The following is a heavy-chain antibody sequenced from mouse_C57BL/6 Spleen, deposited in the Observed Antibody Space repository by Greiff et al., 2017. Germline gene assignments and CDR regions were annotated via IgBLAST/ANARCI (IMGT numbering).Heavy chain of an antibody. CDR3: ARRSDGYYYYAMDY. CDR1: GFSLTSYG. J-gene: IGHJ4*01. Sequence: LQESGPGLVQPSQSLSITCTVSGFSLTSYGVHWVRQSPGKGLEWLGVIWSGGSTDYNAAFISRLSISKDNSKSQVFFKMNSLQADDTAIYYCARRSDGYYYYAMDYRGQGTSVTVSS. D-gene: IGHD2-3*01. CDR2: IWSGGST. V-gene: IGHV2-2*01.